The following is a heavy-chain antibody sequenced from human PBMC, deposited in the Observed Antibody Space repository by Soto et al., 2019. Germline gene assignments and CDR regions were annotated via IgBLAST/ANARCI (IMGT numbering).Heavy chain of an antibody. CDR2: ISYSGNT. D-gene: IGHD2-15*01. Sequence: SETLALTCTVSVASIISGSWRWSRQPPGKGLEWIGYISYSGNTNYNPSLKSRVTMSVDTPKNQFSLRLSSVTTADTAVYYCAGLRGYAGSPIDYWGQGTLVTVS. J-gene: IGHJ4*02. CDR3: AGLRGYAGSPIDY. V-gene: IGHV4-59*01. CDR1: VASIISGS.